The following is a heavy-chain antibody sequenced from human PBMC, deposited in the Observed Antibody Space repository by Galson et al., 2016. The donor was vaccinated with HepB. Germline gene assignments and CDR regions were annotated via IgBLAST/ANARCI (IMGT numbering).Heavy chain of an antibody. V-gene: IGHV3-48*02. D-gene: IGHD6-19*01. CDR1: GFIFSNYN. Sequence: SLRLSCAASGFIFSNYNMNWVRQAPGKGMEWVSYVSPNGNTKYYADSVKGRFSISKDNAKNSQSLQMTSLRDDDTAVYYCARGLPFHSSGWYFDSWGQGILVTVSS. CDR3: ARGLPFHSSGWYFDS. J-gene: IGHJ4*02. CDR2: VSPNGNTK.